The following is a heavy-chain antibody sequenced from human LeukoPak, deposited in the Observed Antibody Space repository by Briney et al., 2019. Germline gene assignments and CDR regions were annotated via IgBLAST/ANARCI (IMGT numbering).Heavy chain of an antibody. CDR2: TYSSGIT. D-gene: IGHD3-9*01. Sequence: PSGTLSLTCTVSGDSISNYYWGWIRQPAGKGLEWIGRTYSSGITNYSPSLKSRVTMSVDVSKNQFSLKVTSVTAADTAVYYCARNALLSDSDYGMDVWGQGTTVTVSS. J-gene: IGHJ6*02. CDR1: GDSISNYY. V-gene: IGHV4-4*07. CDR3: ARNALLSDSDYGMDV.